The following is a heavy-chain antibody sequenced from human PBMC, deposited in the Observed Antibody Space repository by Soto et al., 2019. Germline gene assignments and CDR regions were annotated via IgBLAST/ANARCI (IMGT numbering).Heavy chain of an antibody. CDR1: GVSINTNNYY. D-gene: IGHD2-15*01. J-gene: IGHJ4*02. V-gene: IGHV4-39*01. CDR3: AGFVVPASRNTGFDY. CDR2: IFYSGST. Sequence: SETLSLTCTVSGVSINTNNYYWGWVRQPPGKGLEWIGNIFYSGSTFYNPSLRSRLTISVDTSKNQFSLRLNSVTAADAAVYYCAGFVVPASRNTGFDYWGQGTLVTV.